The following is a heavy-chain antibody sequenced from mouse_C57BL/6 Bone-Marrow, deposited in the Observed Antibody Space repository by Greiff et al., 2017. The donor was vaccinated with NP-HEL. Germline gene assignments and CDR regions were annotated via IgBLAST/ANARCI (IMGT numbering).Heavy chain of an antibody. J-gene: IGHJ3*01. CDR1: GFSLTSYG. Sequence: VQLQQSGPGLVQPSQSLSITCTVSGFSLTSYGVHWVRQSPGKGLEWLGVIWSGGSTDYNAAFISRLSISKDNSKSQVFFKMNSLQADDTAIYYCARRGDSKTWFAYWGQGTLVTVSA. V-gene: IGHV2-2*01. CDR2: IWSGGST. D-gene: IGHD2-5*01. CDR3: ARRGDSKTWFAY.